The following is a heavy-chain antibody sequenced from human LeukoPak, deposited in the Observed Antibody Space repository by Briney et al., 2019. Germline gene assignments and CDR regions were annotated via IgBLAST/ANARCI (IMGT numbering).Heavy chain of an antibody. Sequence: ETLSLTCTVSGGSISSSSYYWMHWVRQAPGKGLVWVSRINRDGSSTTYGDSVKGRFTISRDNAKNTLYLQMNSLRAEDTAVYYCARGESLEQSVVHWGQGTLVTVSS. CDR1: GGSISSSSYYW. CDR3: ARGESLEQSVVH. V-gene: IGHV3-74*01. CDR2: INRDGSST. J-gene: IGHJ1*01. D-gene: IGHD1/OR15-1a*01.